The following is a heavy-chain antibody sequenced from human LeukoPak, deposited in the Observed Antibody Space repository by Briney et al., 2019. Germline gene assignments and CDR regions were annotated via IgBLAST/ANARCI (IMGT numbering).Heavy chain of an antibody. V-gene: IGHV4-34*01. J-gene: IGHJ5*02. CDR1: GWSFNDYY. CDR3: ARGQVPAARGYNWFDP. D-gene: IGHD2-2*01. CDR2: INARGDT. Sequence: PSETLSLTCAVYGWSFNDYYWNWLRQPPGKGLEWIGEINARGDTNFNPSLKSRLTISVDTSKRQFSLKLTSTIAADTALYYCARGQVPAARGYNWFDPWGQGTLVTVSS.